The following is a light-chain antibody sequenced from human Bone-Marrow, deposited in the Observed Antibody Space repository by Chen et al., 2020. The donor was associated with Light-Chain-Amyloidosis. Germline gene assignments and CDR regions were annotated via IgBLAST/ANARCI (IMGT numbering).Light chain of an antibody. Sequence: SNALPQPPPVSVSPGHTARNTPSGDDLPTKYAYWYQQKPGQAPVLVIHRDTERPSGISERFSGSSSGTTATLTISGVQAEDEADYHCQSADSSGTYEVIFGGGTKLTVL. V-gene: IGLV3-25*03. CDR3: QSADSSGTYEVI. CDR1: DLPTKY. CDR2: RDT. J-gene: IGLJ2*01.